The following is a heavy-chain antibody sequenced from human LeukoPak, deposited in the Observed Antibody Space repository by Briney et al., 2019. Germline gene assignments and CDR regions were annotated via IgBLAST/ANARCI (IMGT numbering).Heavy chain of an antibody. J-gene: IGHJ6*02. V-gene: IGHV3-64*01. CDR3: ARDRSSSIYGMDV. CDR2: ISSNGGRT. CDR1: GFTFRSYG. D-gene: IGHD6-13*01. Sequence: GGSLRLSCAASGFTFRSYGMHWVRQAPGKGLEYVSAISSNGGRTYYANSVKGRFTISRDNSKNTLFLQMNSLRAEDTAMYYCARDRSSSIYGMDVWGQGTTVTVSS.